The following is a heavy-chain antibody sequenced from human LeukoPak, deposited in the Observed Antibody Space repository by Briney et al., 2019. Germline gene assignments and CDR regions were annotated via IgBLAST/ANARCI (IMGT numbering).Heavy chain of an antibody. V-gene: IGHV3-53*01. Sequence: GGSLRLSCAASGFTVSSNYMSWVRQAPGKGLEWVSVIYSGGNTYYADSVKGRFTISRDNSKNTLYLQMNSLRAEDTAVYYCARSRYYYMDVWGKGTTVTVSS. J-gene: IGHJ6*03. CDR2: IYSGGNT. CDR1: GFTVSSNY. CDR3: ARSRYYYMDV.